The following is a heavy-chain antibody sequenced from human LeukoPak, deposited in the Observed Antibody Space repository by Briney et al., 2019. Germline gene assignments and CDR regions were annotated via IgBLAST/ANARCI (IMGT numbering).Heavy chain of an antibody. CDR3: TYYDFWSDFDY. V-gene: IGHV4-39*07. J-gene: IGHJ4*02. Sequence: SETLSLTCTVSGGSISSSSYYWGWIRQPPGKGLEWIGSIYYSGSTYYNPSLKSRVTISVDTSKNQFSLKLSSVTAADTAVYYCTYYDFWSDFDYWGQGTLVTVSS. D-gene: IGHD3-3*01. CDR2: IYYSGST. CDR1: GGSISSSSYY.